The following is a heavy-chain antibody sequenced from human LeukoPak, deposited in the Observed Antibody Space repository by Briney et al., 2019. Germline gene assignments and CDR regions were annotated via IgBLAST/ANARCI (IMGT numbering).Heavy chain of an antibody. CDR3: ARELKLGYCSSTSCSYGMDV. J-gene: IGHJ6*02. Sequence: GASVKVSCKASGYTFTSYGISWVRQAPGQGPEWMGWISAYNGNTNYAQKLQGRVTMTTDTSTSTAYMELRSLRSDDTAVYYCARELKLGYCSSTSCSYGMDVWGPGTTVTVSS. CDR2: ISAYNGNT. CDR1: GYTFTSYG. V-gene: IGHV1-18*01. D-gene: IGHD2-2*01.